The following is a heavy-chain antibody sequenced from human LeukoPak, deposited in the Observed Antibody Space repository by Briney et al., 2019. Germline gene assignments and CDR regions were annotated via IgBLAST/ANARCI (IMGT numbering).Heavy chain of an antibody. J-gene: IGHJ4*02. CDR2: ISTSGDST. CDR1: GFTFSSQN. CDR3: VKNGWLDY. Sequence: GGSLRLSCAASGFTFSSQNMNWARQAPGKGLEWVAYISTSGDSTKYADSVEGRFTISRDNAENSLYLLMNSLRVDDTAVYYCVKNGWLDYWGQGIVVTVSS. D-gene: IGHD6-19*01. V-gene: IGHV3-21*01.